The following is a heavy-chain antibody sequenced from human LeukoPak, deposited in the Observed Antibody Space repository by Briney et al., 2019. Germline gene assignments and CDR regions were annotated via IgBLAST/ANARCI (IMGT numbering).Heavy chain of an antibody. CDR2: ISPGGDAV. Sequence: GGSLRLSCAASGFIFSDYHVSWIRQAPGKGLEWVSYISPGGDAVYFADSVKGRFTISRDNAKNSLFLQMSSLTAEDTAVYYCSGGRDIAVAGPGGYFDFWGQGSLVTVSS. J-gene: IGHJ4*02. CDR3: SGGRDIAVAGPGGYFDF. D-gene: IGHD6-19*01. V-gene: IGHV3-11*01. CDR1: GFIFSDYH.